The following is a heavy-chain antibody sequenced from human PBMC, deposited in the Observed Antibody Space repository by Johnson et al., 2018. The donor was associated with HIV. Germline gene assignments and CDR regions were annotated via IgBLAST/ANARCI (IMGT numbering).Heavy chain of an antibody. CDR2: IYTGGST. D-gene: IGHD7-27*01. CDR1: GFTVSSKY. Sequence: VQLVESGGGLIQPGGSLRLSCSASGFTVSSKYMSWVRQAPGKGLEWVSVIYTGGSTYYADSVRGRFTISRDSSKNTVYLQMNSLRAEDTAVYYCARSNWGGYAFDIWGQGTMVTVSS. CDR3: ARSNWGGYAFDI. V-gene: IGHV3-66*03. J-gene: IGHJ3*02.